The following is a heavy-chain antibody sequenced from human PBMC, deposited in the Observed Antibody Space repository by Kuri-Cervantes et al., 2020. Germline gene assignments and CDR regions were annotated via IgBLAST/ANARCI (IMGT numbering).Heavy chain of an antibody. J-gene: IGHJ4*02. CDR3: ALTFGVVISLPYYFDY. V-gene: IGHV5-51*01. Sequence: KVSCKGSGYSFTSYWIGWVRQMPGKGLEWMGIIYPGDSDTRYSPSFQGQVTISADKSISTAYLQWSSLKASDTAMYYCALTFGVVISLPYYFDYWGQGTLVTVSS. CDR2: IYPGDSDT. CDR1: GYSFTSYW. D-gene: IGHD3-3*01.